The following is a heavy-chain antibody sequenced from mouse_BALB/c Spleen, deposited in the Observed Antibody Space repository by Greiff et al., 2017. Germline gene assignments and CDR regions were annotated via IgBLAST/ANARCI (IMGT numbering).Heavy chain of an antibody. CDR1: GFSLTSYG. V-gene: IGHV2-9*02. D-gene: IGHD2-10*02. CDR3: ARDEGYGNYAAMDY. CDR2: IWAGGST. J-gene: IGHJ4*01. Sequence: VNVVESGPGLVAPSQSLSITCTVSGFSLTSYGVHWVRQPPGKGLEWLGVIWAGGSTNYNSALMSRLSISKDNSKSQVFLKMNSLQTDDTAMYYCARDEGYGNYAAMDYWGQGTSVTVSS.